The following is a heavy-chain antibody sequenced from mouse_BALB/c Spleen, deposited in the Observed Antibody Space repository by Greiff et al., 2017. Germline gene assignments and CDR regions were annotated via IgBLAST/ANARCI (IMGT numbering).Heavy chain of an antibody. CDR2: IYPGDGDT. V-gene: IGHV1-87*01. D-gene: IGHD4-1*01. J-gene: IGHJ4*01. CDR1: GYTFTSYW. Sequence: VKLQQSGAELARPGASVKLSCKASGYTFTSYWMQWVQQRPGQGLEWIGAIYPGDGDTRYTQKFKGKATLTADKSSSTAYMQLSSLASEDSAVYYCARTGENDAMDYWGQGTSVTVSS. CDR3: ARTGENDAMDY.